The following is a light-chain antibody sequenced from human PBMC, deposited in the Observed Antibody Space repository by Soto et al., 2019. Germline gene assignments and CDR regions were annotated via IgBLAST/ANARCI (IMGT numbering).Light chain of an antibody. CDR1: SRDVGASDY. V-gene: IGLV2-8*01. Sequence: QSALTQHPSASGSPGQSVAISCTGTSRDVGASDYVSWYQQHSGKAPKLLLYEVNKRPSGVPDRFSGSKSGNTASLTVSALQADDEADYYCLSHSGSSNVLGTGTKVTVL. J-gene: IGLJ1*01. CDR3: LSHSGSSNV. CDR2: EVN.